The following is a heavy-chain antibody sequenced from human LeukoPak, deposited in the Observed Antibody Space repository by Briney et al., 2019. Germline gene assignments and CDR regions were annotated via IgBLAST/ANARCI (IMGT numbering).Heavy chain of an antibody. J-gene: IGHJ4*02. CDR2: IKYDGSEI. CDR3: AREGTITAYNFDY. CDR1: RFTFSSYR. Sequence: GGSLRLSCAASRFTFSSYRMSWVRQAPGKGLEWVANIKYDGSEIHYVDSVKGRFTISRDNAKNSLYLQMNSLRAEDTAVYYCAREGTITAYNFDYWGQGTLVTVSS. D-gene: IGHD5-12*01. V-gene: IGHV3-7*05.